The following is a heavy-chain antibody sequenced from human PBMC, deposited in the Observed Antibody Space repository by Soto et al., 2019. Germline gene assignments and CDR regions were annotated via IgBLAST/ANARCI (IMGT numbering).Heavy chain of an antibody. D-gene: IGHD2-2*01. Sequence: ASVKVSCKAPGYTFTSYAMHWVRQAPGQRLEWMGWINAGNGNTKYSQKLQGRVTITRDTSASTAYMELSSLRSEDTAVYYCARESIYCTSTSCYTSGMDICGQGTTVTVSS. CDR1: GYTFTSYA. V-gene: IGHV1-3*01. CDR3: ARESIYCTSTSCYTSGMDI. CDR2: INAGNGNT. J-gene: IGHJ6*02.